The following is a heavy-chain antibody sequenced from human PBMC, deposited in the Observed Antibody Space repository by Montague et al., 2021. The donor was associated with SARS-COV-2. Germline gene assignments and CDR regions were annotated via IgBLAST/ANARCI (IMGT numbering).Heavy chain of an antibody. CDR1: GFSLSTNGVG. CDR3: AHRLARHYDTSAYLWCTFDY. J-gene: IGHJ4*02. CDR2: IYWDDDK. D-gene: IGHD3-22*01. V-gene: IGHV2-5*02. Sequence: PALVKPTQTLTLTCTFSGFSLSTNGVGVGWIRQPPGKALEWLALIYWDDDKRYSPSLTSRLTITKDTSKNQVVLTMTNMDPVDTATYYCAHRLARHYDTSAYLWCTFDYWGQGTLVTVSS.